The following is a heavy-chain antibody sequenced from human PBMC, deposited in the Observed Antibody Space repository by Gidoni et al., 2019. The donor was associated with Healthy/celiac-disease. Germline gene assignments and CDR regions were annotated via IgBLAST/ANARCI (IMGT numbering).Heavy chain of an antibody. Sequence: QVQLQESGPGLVKPSETLSLTCTVSGGSISSYYWSWIRQPPGKGLEWIGYIYYSGSTNYNPSLKSRVTISVDTSKNQFSLKLSSVTAADTAVYYCARPAMAGGWYFDLWGRGTLVTVSS. CDR2: IYYSGST. V-gene: IGHV4-59*01. CDR3: ARPAMAGGWYFDL. CDR1: GGSISSYY. J-gene: IGHJ2*01. D-gene: IGHD5-18*01.